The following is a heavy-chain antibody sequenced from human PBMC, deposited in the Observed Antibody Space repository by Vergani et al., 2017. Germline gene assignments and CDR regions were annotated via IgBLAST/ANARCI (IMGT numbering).Heavy chain of an antibody. J-gene: IGHJ4*02. D-gene: IGHD5-18*01. CDR1: GGTFSSYA. V-gene: IGHV1-69*04. CDR3: ASPSGGYSYGYGDY. CDR2: ITPILGIA. Sequence: QVQLVQSGAEVKKPGSSVKVSCKASGGTFSSYAISWVRQAPGQGLEWMGRITPILGIANYAQKFQGRVTITADKSTSTAYMELSSLRSEDTAVYYCASPSGGYSYGYGDYWGQGTLVTVSS.